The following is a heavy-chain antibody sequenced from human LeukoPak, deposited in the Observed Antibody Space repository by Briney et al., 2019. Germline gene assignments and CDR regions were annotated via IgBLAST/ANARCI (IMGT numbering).Heavy chain of an antibody. V-gene: IGHV3-11*01. CDR2: ISQTGSAT. CDR1: GFTFSDYY. Sequence: GGSLRLSCTASGFTFSDYYMSWLRKAPGKGLEWVSYISQTGSATYYTDSAKGRFTVSRDNAKNSLYLQVNSLRAEDTAVYYCGRWTGGISAWGQGSLVTVSS. D-gene: IGHD2/OR15-2a*01. J-gene: IGHJ5*01. CDR3: GRWTGGISA.